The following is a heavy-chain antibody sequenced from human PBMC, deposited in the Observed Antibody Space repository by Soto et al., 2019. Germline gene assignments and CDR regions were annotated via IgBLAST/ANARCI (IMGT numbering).Heavy chain of an antibody. V-gene: IGHV1-2*02. Sequence: XSVKVSCKASGYPFTNYYRHWGRRAPGQGLEWMGWMNPRSGGTKYAQAFQDRVTMTRDASISTAYMEVTSLRHGDTALYFCERSDDSTSYPLDLWGPGTLVTVSS. D-gene: IGHD4-4*01. J-gene: IGHJ5*02. CDR1: GYPFTNYY. CDR2: MNPRSGGT. CDR3: ERSDDSTSYPLDL.